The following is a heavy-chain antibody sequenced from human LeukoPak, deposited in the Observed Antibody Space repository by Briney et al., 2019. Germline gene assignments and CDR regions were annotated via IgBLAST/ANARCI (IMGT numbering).Heavy chain of an antibody. Sequence: GASVKVSCKTSGYPFTGNYINWLRQAPGQGLEWLGLIDPDRRTTVYAQKFQGRVAMTGDMSTSTVYMELRSLRSEDTAVYFCARLFGDYDDTIRSSYWHGHLDYWGRGALVLVSS. CDR1: GYPFTGNY. D-gene: IGHD3-16*01. CDR3: ARLFGDYDDTIRSSYWHGHLDY. CDR2: IDPDRRTT. J-gene: IGHJ4*02. V-gene: IGHV1-46*01.